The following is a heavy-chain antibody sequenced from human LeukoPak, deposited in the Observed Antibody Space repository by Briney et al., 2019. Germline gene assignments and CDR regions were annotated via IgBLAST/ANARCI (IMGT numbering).Heavy chain of an antibody. Sequence: GESLKISCKGSGYSFSSYWIGWVRQMPGKGLEWMGSIHPADSDTTYSPSFQGQVTISADKSISTAYLQWSSLKPSDNAMYYCARLGTAMITLWLDPWGQGTLVTVSS. D-gene: IGHD5-18*01. J-gene: IGHJ5*02. CDR2: IHPADSDT. V-gene: IGHV5-51*01. CDR1: GYSFSSYW. CDR3: ARLGTAMITLWLDP.